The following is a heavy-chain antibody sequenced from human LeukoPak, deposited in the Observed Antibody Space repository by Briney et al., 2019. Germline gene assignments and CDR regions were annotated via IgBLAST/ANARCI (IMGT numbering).Heavy chain of an antibody. CDR2: IWYDGSNK. CDR1: KFSFSSYG. V-gene: IGHV3-33*01. Sequence: GRSLRLSCAASKFSFSSYGMHWVRQAPGKGLEWVAVIWYDGSNKYYADSVKGRFTISRDNSKNTLYLQMNSLRAEDTAVYYCASSLIVGAFDYWGQGTLVTVSS. D-gene: IGHD1-26*01. J-gene: IGHJ4*02. CDR3: ASSLIVGAFDY.